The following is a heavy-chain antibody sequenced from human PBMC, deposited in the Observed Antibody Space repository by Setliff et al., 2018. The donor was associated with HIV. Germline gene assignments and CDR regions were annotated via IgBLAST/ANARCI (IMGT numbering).Heavy chain of an antibody. J-gene: IGHJ4*02. CDR1: GGSISSGDYY. V-gene: IGHV4-39*07. D-gene: IGHD6-13*01. Sequence: SETLSLTCTVSGGSISSGDYYWSWIRQHPGKGLEWIGSIYPSGTTYYNPSLKSRVTISVDTSKNQFSLKLSSVTAADTAVYYCARDRFYSSSWGVVRFYFDYWGQGTLVTVSS. CDR3: ARDRFYSSSWGVVRFYFDY. CDR2: IYPSGTT.